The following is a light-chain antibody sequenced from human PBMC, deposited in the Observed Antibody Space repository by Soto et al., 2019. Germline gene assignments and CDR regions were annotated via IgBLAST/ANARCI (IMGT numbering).Light chain of an antibody. CDR2: SNN. J-gene: IGLJ3*02. V-gene: IGLV1-44*01. CDR1: SSNIGSNT. CDR3: QSFDSSLNERV. Sequence: QSVLTQPPSASGTPGQRVTISCSGSSSNIGSNTVNWYQQLPGTAPKLLIYSNNQRPSGVPDRFSGSKSGTSASLAISGLQSEDEADYYCQSFDSSLNERVFGGGTQLTVL.